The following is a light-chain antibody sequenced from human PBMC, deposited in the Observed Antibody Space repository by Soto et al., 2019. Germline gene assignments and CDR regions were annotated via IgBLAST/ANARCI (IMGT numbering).Light chain of an antibody. J-gene: IGKJ1*01. CDR1: QSIRNL. V-gene: IGKV1-5*01. Sequence: DIQMTQSPSSLSASVGDRVTITCRASQSIRNLLNWYQQKPGKAPKLLIYGASTLQSGVPSRFSGSASGTDFTLTISSLQPDDFATYYCQQYNSYSRTFGQGTKVDIK. CDR3: QQYNSYSRT. CDR2: GAS.